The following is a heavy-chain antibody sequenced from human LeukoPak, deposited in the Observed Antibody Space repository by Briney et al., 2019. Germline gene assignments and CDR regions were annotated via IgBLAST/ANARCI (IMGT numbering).Heavy chain of an antibody. CDR2: IIPIIGMT. CDR3: ARERGSQARAGMDV. V-gene: IGHV1-69*04. D-gene: IGHD3-16*01. Sequence: ASVKVSRKASGGTLSSYGFSWVRQAPGQGLEWMGRIIPIIGMTNYTQKFQGRVRITADKSTITAYMELTRLTSADTAVYYCARERGSQARAGMDVWGQGTTVTVSS. CDR1: GGTLSSYG. J-gene: IGHJ6*02.